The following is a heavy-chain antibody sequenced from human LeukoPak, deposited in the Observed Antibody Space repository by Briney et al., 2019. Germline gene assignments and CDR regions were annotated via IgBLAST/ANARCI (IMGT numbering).Heavy chain of an antibody. CDR1: GFTFSGYG. CDR2: IWSDGSNK. J-gene: IGHJ4*02. V-gene: IGHV3-33*01. CDR3: TRDSGSGSGSFDC. Sequence: GGSLRLSCATSGFTFSGYGMHWVRQAPGKGLEWVTVIWSDGSNKYYADSVKGRFTISRDNSKNTLYLQMNSLRAEDTAVYYCTRDSGSGSGSFDCWGQGTLVTVSP. D-gene: IGHD3-10*01.